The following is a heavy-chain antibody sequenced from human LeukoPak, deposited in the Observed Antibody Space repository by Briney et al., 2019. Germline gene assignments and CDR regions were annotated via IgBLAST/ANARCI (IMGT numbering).Heavy chain of an antibody. CDR3: VHNTGHDSAH. D-gene: IGHD3-3*01. V-gene: IGHV2-5*02. CDR1: GFSLTTNGVG. Sequence: SGPTLVKPTQTLTLTCTFSGFSLTTNGVGVGWIRQPPGKALQWLALIYRDDDKRYSPSLDNRLTITKDTSKNQVVLTMTNMDPVDTATYYCVHNTGHDSAHWGQGTLVTVSS. CDR2: IYRDDDK. J-gene: IGHJ1*01.